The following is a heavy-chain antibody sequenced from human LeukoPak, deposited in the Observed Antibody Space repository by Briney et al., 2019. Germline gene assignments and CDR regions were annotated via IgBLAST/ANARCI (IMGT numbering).Heavy chain of an antibody. CDR2: MNPNSGGT. D-gene: IGHD3-10*01. CDR3: APGNPLDGSGSLYFEY. V-gene: IGHV1-2*02. CDR1: GYTFTSYY. Sequence: VASVKVSCKASGYTFTSYYMHWVRQAPGQGLEWMGWMNPNSGGTNYAQKFQGRVTMTRDTSISTAYMELSSLRSDDTAAYYCAPGNPLDGSGSLYFEYWGQGTPVTVSS. J-gene: IGHJ4*02.